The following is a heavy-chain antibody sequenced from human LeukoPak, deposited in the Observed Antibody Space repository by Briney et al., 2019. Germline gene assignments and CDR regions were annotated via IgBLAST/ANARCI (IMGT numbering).Heavy chain of an antibody. Sequence: GASVKVSCKASGYTFTGYYMHWVRQAPGQGLEWMGGIIPIFGTANYAQKFQGRVTITADKSTSTAYMELSSLRSEDTAVYYCAKTGGIQLWSNQGGYYYMDVWGKGTTVTVSS. J-gene: IGHJ6*03. CDR3: AKTGGIQLWSNQGGYYYMDV. CDR1: GYTFTGYY. D-gene: IGHD5-18*01. CDR2: IIPIFGTA. V-gene: IGHV1-69*06.